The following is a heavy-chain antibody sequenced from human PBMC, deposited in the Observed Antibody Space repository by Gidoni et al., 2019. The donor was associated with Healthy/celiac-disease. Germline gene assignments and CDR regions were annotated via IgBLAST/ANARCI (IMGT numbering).Heavy chain of an antibody. Sequence: QLQLQESVPGLVKPSETLSLTCTVSGGSISSSSYYWGWIRQPPGKGLEWIGSIYYSGSTYYNPSLKSRVTISVDTSKNQFSLKLSSVTAADTAVYYCARHEASHLGDGYNFDYWGQGTLVTVSS. V-gene: IGHV4-39*01. J-gene: IGHJ4*02. CDR2: IYYSGST. CDR1: GGSISSSSYY. D-gene: IGHD5-12*01. CDR3: ARHEASHLGDGYNFDY.